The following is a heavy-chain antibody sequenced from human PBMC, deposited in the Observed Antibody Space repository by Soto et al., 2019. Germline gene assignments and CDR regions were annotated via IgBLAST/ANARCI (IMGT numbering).Heavy chain of an antibody. CDR2: ISPWKGNT. CDR3: ARDLDPSGSYYTDY. J-gene: IGHJ4*02. Sequence: ASVRVSCKASGYNFMPYGVNWVRQAPGQGLEWMGWISPWKGNTNYAQSFQGRVTMTTDTSTSTAYMELRSLTSDDTAVYYCARDLDPSGSYYTDYWGPGTLVTVSS. V-gene: IGHV1-18*04. D-gene: IGHD3-10*01. CDR1: GYNFMPYG.